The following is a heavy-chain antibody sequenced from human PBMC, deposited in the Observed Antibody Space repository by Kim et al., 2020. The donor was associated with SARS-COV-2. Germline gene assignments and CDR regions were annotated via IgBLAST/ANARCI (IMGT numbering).Heavy chain of an antibody. V-gene: IGHV3-64*02. CDR2: ISTNGRST. CDR3: ARSAAVSSPCYYYGMDV. CDR1: GFTFSSYG. Sequence: GGSLRLSCAASGFTFSSYGMHWVRQAPGKGLEYVSSISTNGRSTYYADSVKGRFTISRDNSKNTLYLQMGSLRAEDMAVYYCARSAAVSSPCYYYGMDVWGQGTTVTISS. J-gene: IGHJ6*02.